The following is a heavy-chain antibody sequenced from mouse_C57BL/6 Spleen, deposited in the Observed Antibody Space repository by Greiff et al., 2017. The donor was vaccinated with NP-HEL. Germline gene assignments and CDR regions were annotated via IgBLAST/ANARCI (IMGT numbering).Heavy chain of an antibody. D-gene: IGHD2-4*01. CDR2: IRNKANGYTT. CDR1: GFTFTDYY. Sequence: EVQGVESGGGLVQPGGSLSLSCAASGFTFTDYYMSWVRQPPGKALEWLGFIRNKANGYTTEYSASVKGRFTISRDNSQSILYLQMNALRAEHSATYYCARVLYDYDRYYAMDYWGQGTSVTVSS. CDR3: ARVLYDYDRYYAMDY. J-gene: IGHJ4*01. V-gene: IGHV7-3*01.